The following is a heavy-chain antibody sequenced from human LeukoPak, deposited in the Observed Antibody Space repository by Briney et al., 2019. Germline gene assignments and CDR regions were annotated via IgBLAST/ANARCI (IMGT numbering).Heavy chain of an antibody. CDR1: GDSISSGFYF. J-gene: IGHJ4*02. CDR2: ISYSGNA. CDR3: ARGGGYCSSTSCSELQYYFDY. D-gene: IGHD2-2*01. Sequence: SETLSLTCTVSGDSISSGFYFWGWIRQPPGKGLEWIGEISYSGNAYYNPSLKSRVTISVDTSKNQFSLKLSSVTAADTAVYYCARGGGYCSSTSCSELQYYFDYWGQGTLVTVSS. V-gene: IGHV4-39*07.